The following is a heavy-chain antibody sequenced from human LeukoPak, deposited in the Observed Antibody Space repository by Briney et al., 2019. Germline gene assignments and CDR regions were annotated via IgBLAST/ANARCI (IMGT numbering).Heavy chain of an antibody. CDR1: GFTFSSYS. Sequence: GGSLRLSCAASGFTFSSYSMNWVRQAPGKGLGWVAFIRYDGSNKYYTDSVKGRFTISRDNSKNTLYLQMNSPRAEDTAVYYCAKGRGWEASYYYYYMDVWGKGTTVTISS. V-gene: IGHV3-30*02. CDR2: IRYDGSNK. CDR3: AKGRGWEASYYYYYMDV. J-gene: IGHJ6*03. D-gene: IGHD1-26*01.